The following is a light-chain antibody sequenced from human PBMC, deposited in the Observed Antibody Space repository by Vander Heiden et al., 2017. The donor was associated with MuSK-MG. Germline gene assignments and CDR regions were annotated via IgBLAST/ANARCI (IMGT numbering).Light chain of an antibody. Sequence: VMSQSSAALASSLAGGATTNCSSTQRIVYSSNTWNYQACCQQPPRLPLKPLTSGASARAAGVADRCSGSGSGTDFTLTISSLQAEDVAVYYCLQYHDGWTFGQGTQVAIK. CDR3: LQYHDGWT. CDR2: GAS. CDR1: QRIVYSSNTWNY. V-gene: IGKV4-1*01. J-gene: IGKJ1*01.